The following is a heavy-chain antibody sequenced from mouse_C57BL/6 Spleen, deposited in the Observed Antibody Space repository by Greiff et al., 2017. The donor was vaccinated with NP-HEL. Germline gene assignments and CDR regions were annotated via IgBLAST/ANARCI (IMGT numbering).Heavy chain of an antibody. J-gene: IGHJ3*01. Sequence: EVQLQESGGGLVQPGGSMKLSCVASGFTFSNYWMNWVRQSPEKGLEWVAQIRLKSDNYATHYAESVKGRFTISRDDSKSSVYLQMNNLRAEDTGIYYCTVTTVPFAYWGQGTLVTVSA. CDR1: GFTFSNYW. V-gene: IGHV6-3*01. CDR2: IRLKSDNYAT. CDR3: TVTTVPFAY. D-gene: IGHD1-1*01.